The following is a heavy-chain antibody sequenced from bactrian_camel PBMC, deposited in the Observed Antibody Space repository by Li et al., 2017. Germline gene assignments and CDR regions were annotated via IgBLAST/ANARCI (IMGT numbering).Heavy chain of an antibody. CDR2: IDGEGKA. CDR1: GNTHDTYC. J-gene: IGHJ6*01. V-gene: IGHV3S42*01. Sequence: DVQLVESGGGSVQAGGSLTLSCTASGNTHDTYCMGWFRQAPGQEREGVGVIDGEGKASYVDSFEGRFTISRDSANNTLYLRMNNLKFEDTAMYHCAIEVAAWCFTDYVTRFGTWGQGTQVTVS. CDR3: AIEVAAWCFTDYVTRFGT. D-gene: IGHD4*01.